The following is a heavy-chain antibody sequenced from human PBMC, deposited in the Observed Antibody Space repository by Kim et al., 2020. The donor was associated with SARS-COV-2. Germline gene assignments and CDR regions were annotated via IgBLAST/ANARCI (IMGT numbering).Heavy chain of an antibody. V-gene: IGHV3-23*01. Sequence: GGSLRLSCAASGFTFSSYAMSWVHQAPGKGLEWVSAISGSGGSTYYADSVKGRFTISRDNSKNTLYLQMNSLRAEDTAVYYCAKETTTNYDSSGYYYYYYYGMDVWGQGTTVTVSS. CDR1: GFTFSSYA. D-gene: IGHD3-22*01. CDR2: ISGSGGST. J-gene: IGHJ6*02. CDR3: AKETTTNYDSSGYYYYYYYGMDV.